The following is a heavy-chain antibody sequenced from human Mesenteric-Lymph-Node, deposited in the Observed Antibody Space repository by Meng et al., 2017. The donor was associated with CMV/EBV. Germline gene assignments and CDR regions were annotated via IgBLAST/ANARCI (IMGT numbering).Heavy chain of an antibody. CDR2: IWYDGSNK. CDR1: RFTFSGNG. Sequence: RLACAASRFTFSGNGMRRVGQAPGKGLEWVAVIWYDGSNKYYADSVKSRFTISRDNSKNTRYLQMNSLRAEDTAVYYCAKDHQYFDYWGQGTLVTVSS. CDR3: AKDHQYFDY. J-gene: IGHJ4*02. V-gene: IGHV3-33*06.